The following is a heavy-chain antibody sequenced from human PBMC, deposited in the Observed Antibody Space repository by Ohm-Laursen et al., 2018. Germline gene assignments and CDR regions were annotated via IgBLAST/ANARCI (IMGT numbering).Heavy chain of an antibody. D-gene: IGHD4-23*01. CDR2: IDWDDDK. J-gene: IGHJ1*01. CDR1: GFSLTTRTMC. CDR3: AGSRWGYFQH. Sequence: TQTLTLTSTFSGFSLTTRTMCVTWIRQPPGKALEWLARIDWDDDKYYSAFLETRLTVSKDTSKSQVVLTMTNMDSVDTATYYCAGSRWGYFQHWGQGTLVTVSS. V-gene: IGHV2-70*12.